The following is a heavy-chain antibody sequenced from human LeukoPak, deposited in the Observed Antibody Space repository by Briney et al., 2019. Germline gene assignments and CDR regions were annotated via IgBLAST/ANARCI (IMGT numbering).Heavy chain of an antibody. CDR1: GFTFSIYA. Sequence: QPGGSLRLSCAASGFTFSIYAMSWVRQAPGKGLEWVSSITDSGENTYYADSVKGRFTISRDNSRNPLFLQMNSLSAEDTAVYYCAKAIGSRTYYRTDYWGQGTLVTVSS. J-gene: IGHJ4*02. CDR2: ITDSGENT. V-gene: IGHV3-23*01. D-gene: IGHD3-10*01. CDR3: AKAIGSRTYYRTDY.